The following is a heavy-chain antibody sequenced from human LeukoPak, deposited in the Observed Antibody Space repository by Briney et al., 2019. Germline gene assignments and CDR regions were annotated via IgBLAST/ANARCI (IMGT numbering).Heavy chain of an antibody. V-gene: IGHV3-23*01. Sequence: PGGSLRLSCAASGFSFGSYAMDWVRQAPGKGLEWVSAISGGGGTTFYADSVKGRFTISRDNSKNTLYLQMNSLRAEDTAVYYCARSPPLGYCSSTSCYGGWFDPRGQGTLVTVSS. J-gene: IGHJ5*02. CDR2: ISGGGGTT. D-gene: IGHD2-2*01. CDR1: GFSFGSYA. CDR3: ARSPPLGYCSSTSCYGGWFDP.